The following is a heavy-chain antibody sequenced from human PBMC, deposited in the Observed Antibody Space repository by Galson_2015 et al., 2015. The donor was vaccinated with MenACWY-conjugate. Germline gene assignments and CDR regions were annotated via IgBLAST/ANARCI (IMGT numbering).Heavy chain of an antibody. CDR2: IDWDDDK. D-gene: IGHD3/OR15-3a*01. Sequence: PALVKPTQTLTLTCTFSGFSLSTSGMCVSWIRQPPGKALEWLALIDWDDDKYYSTSLKTRLTISKDTSKNQVVLTMTNMDPVDTATYYCARILARKRGRNIYYYYMDVWGKGTTVTVSS. CDR1: GFSLSTSGMC. V-gene: IGHV2-70*01. J-gene: IGHJ6*03. CDR3: ARILARKRGRNIYYYYMDV.